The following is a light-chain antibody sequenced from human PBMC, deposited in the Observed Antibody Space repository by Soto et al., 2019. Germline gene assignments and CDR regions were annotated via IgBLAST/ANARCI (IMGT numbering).Light chain of an antibody. Sequence: DIQMTQSPSSLSASVGDSVTISCRASQNINKNLNWYQQKSGKAPSLLIYDSSTFQSGVPSRFSGSGSGTDVTLAITNLQPEDFASYYCQQSFHTPYPFGQGTKLEI. CDR3: QQSFHTPYP. V-gene: IGKV1-39*01. J-gene: IGKJ2*01. CDR2: DSS. CDR1: QNINKN.